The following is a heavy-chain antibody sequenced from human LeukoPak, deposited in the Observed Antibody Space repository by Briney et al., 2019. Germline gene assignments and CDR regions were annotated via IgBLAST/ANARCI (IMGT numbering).Heavy chain of an antibody. J-gene: IGHJ5*02. CDR2: IYYRGST. V-gene: IGHV4-39*01. D-gene: IGHD2-2*01. Sequence: SETLSLTCTLSGGSISSSPYYWGWIRQPPGKGLEWIGIIYYRGSTYSNPSLNSRVTISLDTSKNQFSLRLRSVTAADTALYYCARHYLSDGILSTFDPWGQGTLVTVSS. CDR3: ARHYLSDGILSTFDP. CDR1: GGSISSSPYY.